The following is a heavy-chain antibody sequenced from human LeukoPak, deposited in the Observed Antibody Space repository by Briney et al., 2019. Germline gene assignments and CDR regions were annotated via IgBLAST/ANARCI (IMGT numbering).Heavy chain of an antibody. D-gene: IGHD3-10*01. CDR1: GFTFSSYW. CDR2: INSDGSST. Sequence: GGSLRLSCAASGFTFSSYWMHWVRQAPGKGLVWVSRINSDGSSTSYADSVKGRFTISRDNAKNTLYLQMNSLRAEDTAVYYCARVSYYRDYYHYWGQGTLVTVSS. CDR3: ARVSYYRDYYHY. V-gene: IGHV3-74*01. J-gene: IGHJ4*02.